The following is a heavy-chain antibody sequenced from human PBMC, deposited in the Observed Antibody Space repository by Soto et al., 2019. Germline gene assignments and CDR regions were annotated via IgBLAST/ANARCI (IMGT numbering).Heavy chain of an antibody. J-gene: IGHJ4*02. V-gene: IGHV4-59*01. CDR3: ARSPQYSSGWNGGFGY. CDR1: GDFLTTYY. CDR2: IFYGGHT. Sequence: KPSETLSLTCDVSGDFLTTYYWNWIRQSPGKGLEWIGYIFYGGHTNYNPSLRGRATISVDTSKNQFSLKLSSVTAADTAVYYCARSPQYSSGWNGGFGYWGQGTLVTVSS. D-gene: IGHD6-19*01.